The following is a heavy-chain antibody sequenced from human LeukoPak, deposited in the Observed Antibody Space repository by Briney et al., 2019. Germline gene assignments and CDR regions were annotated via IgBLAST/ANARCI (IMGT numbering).Heavy chain of an antibody. CDR1: GFTFSSYG. CDR3: ARPPEGSYPYHYGMDV. J-gene: IGHJ6*02. Sequence: GGSLRLSCAASGFTFSSYGMHWVRQAPGKGLEWVAVIWYDGSNKYYADSVKGRFTISRDNSKNTLYLQMNSLRAEDTAVYYCARPPEGSYPYHYGMDVWGQGTTVTVSS. CDR2: IWYDGSNK. D-gene: IGHD3-10*01. V-gene: IGHV3-33*01.